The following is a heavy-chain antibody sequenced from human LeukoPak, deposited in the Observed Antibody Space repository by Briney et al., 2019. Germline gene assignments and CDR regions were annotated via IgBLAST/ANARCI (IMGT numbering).Heavy chain of an antibody. V-gene: IGHV4-4*07. J-gene: IGHJ6*03. CDR1: GGSISSYY. CDR3: ARTPTDIVVVPAAPYYYYYMDV. D-gene: IGHD2-2*01. Sequence: PSETLSLTCTVSGGSISSYYWSWIRQPAGKGLEWIGRIYTSGSTNYDPSLKSRVTMSVDTSKNQFSLKLSSVTAADTAVYYCARTPTDIVVVPAAPYYYYYMDVWGKGTTVTVSS. CDR2: IYTSGST.